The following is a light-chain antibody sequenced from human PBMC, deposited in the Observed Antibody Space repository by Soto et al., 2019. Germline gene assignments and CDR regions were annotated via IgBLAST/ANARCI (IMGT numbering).Light chain of an antibody. CDR2: GDN. V-gene: IGLV6-57*04. J-gene: IGLJ3*02. Sequence: NFMLTQPHSVSESPGKTVTISCTRGSGSIASNYVQWYQQRPGSAPATIIYGDNLRPSGVPDRFSGSIDISSNSASLTISGLKTEDEADYYCQSYGVFGGRTKLTVL. CDR3: QSYGV. CDR1: SGSIASNY.